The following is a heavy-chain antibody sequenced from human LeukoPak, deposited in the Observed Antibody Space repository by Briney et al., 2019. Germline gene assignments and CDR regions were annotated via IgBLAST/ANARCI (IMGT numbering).Heavy chain of an antibody. J-gene: IGHJ4*02. CDR3: VRDAS. CDR1: GVTVSSNR. CDR2: IYSGGGT. Sequence: PGESLRLSCAVSGVTVSSNRMSWVRQAPGKGLEWVSAIYSGGGTYYADSVKGRFTLSRDISKNTLYLQMNSLRAEDTAVYYCVRDASWGQGTLVTVSS. V-gene: IGHV3-66*01.